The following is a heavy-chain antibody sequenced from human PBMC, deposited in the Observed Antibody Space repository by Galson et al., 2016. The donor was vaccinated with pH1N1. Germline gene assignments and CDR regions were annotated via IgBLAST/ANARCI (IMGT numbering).Heavy chain of an antibody. CDR3: ARAQAAADPYYYYYMDV. J-gene: IGHJ6*03. Sequence: LSLTCTVSGGSISSGGYYWSWIRQHPGKGLEWIGYIYYSGSTYYNPSLKSRVTISVDTSKNQFSLKLSAVTAADTAVYYCARAQAAADPYYYYYMDVWGKGTTVTVSS. CDR2: IYYSGST. V-gene: IGHV4-31*03. D-gene: IGHD6-13*01. CDR1: GGSISSGGYY.